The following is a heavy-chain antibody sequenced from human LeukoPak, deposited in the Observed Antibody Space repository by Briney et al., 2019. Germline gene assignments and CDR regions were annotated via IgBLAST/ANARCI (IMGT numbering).Heavy chain of an antibody. D-gene: IGHD2-15*01. J-gene: IGHJ2*01. CDR2: ISYSGGT. V-gene: IGHV4-59*01. Sequence: PSETLSLTCTVSGGSISSYYCSWIRQPPGKGQERIVYISYSGGTNYNPSLKSRVTMSVDTSKNQFSLKLTSVTAADTAFYYCARAKGYCTGDSCYGSYWYFDLWGRGTLVTVSS. CDR3: ARAKGYCTGDSCYGSYWYFDL. CDR1: GGSISSYY.